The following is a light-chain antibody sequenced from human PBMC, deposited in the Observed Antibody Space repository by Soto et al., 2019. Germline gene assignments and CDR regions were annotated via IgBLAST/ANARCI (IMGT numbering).Light chain of an antibody. J-gene: IGKJ4*01. CDR1: QSVGSN. Sequence: EIILTQSPATLSVSPGETNSLSCRATQSVGSNLCWYQQKPGQTPRLLIYTTSTRATGIPARFSGSGSETEFTLTISSLQSEDFAVYYCQQYASWPVTFGGGTKVEIK. CDR3: QQYASWPVT. CDR2: TTS. V-gene: IGKV3-15*01.